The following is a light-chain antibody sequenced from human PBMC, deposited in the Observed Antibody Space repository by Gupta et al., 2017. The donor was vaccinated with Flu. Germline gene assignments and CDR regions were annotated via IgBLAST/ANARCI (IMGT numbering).Light chain of an antibody. CDR1: SSGVGAYNY. V-gene: IGLV2-14*01. J-gene: IGLJ1*01. CDR2: EVS. Sequence: QSALTQPASVSGSPGQSITLSCTLTSSGVGAYNYVSWYQQHPGKSPKLMIYEVSDRPSGVSNRFSGSKSGNTASLTISGLQAEDEADYYCSSYTSSSTYVFGTGTKVTVL. CDR3: SSYTSSSTYV.